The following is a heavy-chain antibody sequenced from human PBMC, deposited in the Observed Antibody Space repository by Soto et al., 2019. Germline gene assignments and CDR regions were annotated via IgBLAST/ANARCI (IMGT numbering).Heavy chain of an antibody. D-gene: IGHD3-10*01. V-gene: IGHV3-33*01. J-gene: IGHJ4*02. Sequence: QVQLVESGGGVVQPGRSLRLSCAASGFTFSSYGMHWVRQAPGKGLEWVAVIWYDGSNKYYADSVKGRLTISRDNSKTTLYLQMNSLRAEDTAVYYCARGSYYGSGSYYPPFDDWGQGTLVTVSS. CDR3: ARGSYYGSGSYYPPFDD. CDR1: GFTFSSYG. CDR2: IWYDGSNK.